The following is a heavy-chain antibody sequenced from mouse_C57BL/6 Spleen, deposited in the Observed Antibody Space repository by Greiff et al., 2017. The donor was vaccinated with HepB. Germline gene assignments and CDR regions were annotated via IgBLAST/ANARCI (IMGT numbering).Heavy chain of an antibody. CDR1: GYTFTDYY. J-gene: IGHJ3*01. Sequence: EVQLQQSGPELVKPGASVKISCKASGYTFTDYYMNWVKQSHGKSLEWIGDINPNNGGTSYNQKFKGKATLTVDKSSSTAYMELRSLTSEDSAVYYCARSGLYDYAWFAYWGQGTLVTVSA. D-gene: IGHD2-4*01. V-gene: IGHV1-26*01. CDR3: ARSGLYDYAWFAY. CDR2: INPNNGGT.